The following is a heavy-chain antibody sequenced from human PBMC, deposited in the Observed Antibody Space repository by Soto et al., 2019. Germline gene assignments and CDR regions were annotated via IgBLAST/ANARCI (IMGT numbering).Heavy chain of an antibody. V-gene: IGHV1-69*12. D-gene: IGHD2-15*01. Sequence: QVQLVQSGAEVKKPGSSVKVSCKASGGTFSSYAISWVRQAPGQGLEWMGGIIPIVGTANYAQKFQGRVTITAAEPTSTAYMELSSLRSEDTAVYYLARHPGGSGYYYGMDVWGQGTTVTVSS. J-gene: IGHJ6*02. CDR2: IIPIVGTA. CDR3: ARHPGGSGYYYGMDV. CDR1: GGTFSSYA.